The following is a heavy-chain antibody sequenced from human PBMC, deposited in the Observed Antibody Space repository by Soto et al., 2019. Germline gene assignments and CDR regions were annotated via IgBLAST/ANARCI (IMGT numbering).Heavy chain of an antibody. CDR1: GFTFSSYG. Sequence: GGSLRLSCAASGFTFSSYGMHWVRQAPGKGLEWVAVISYDGSNKYYADSVKGRFTISRDNSKNTLYLQMNSLRAEDTAVYYCAKDYYDSSDNWFDPWGQGPLVTVSS. V-gene: IGHV3-30*18. D-gene: IGHD3-22*01. CDR3: AKDYYDSSDNWFDP. CDR2: ISYDGSNK. J-gene: IGHJ5*02.